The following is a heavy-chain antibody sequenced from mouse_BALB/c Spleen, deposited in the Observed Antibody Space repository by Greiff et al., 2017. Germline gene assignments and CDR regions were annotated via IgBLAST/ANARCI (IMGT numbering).Heavy chain of an antibody. V-gene: IGHV14-1*02. D-gene: IGHD2-12*01. J-gene: IGHJ2*01. CDR2: IDPENGNT. CDR1: GFNIKDYY. CDR3: ASKGRAYVCFDY. Sequence: VQLLQSGAEFVRPGALVKLSCTASGFNIKDYYMYWVKQRPEQGLEWIGWIDPENGNTLYDPKFQGKASITADTSSNTAYLQLSSLTSEDTAVYCCASKGRAYVCFDYWGQGTPLTVSS.